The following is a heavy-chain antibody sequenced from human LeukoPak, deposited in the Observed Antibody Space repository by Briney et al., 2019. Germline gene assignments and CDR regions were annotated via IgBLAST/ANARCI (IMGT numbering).Heavy chain of an antibody. Sequence: VGSLRLSCAASGFTFGDYAMHWVRQVPGEGLEWVSVIYSGGSTYYADSVKGRFTISRDNSKNTLYLQMNSLRAEDTAVYYCARVAFRSSSYISGIDYWGQGTLVTVSS. CDR2: IYSGGST. D-gene: IGHD6-6*01. V-gene: IGHV3-53*01. CDR3: ARVAFRSSSYISGIDY. J-gene: IGHJ4*02. CDR1: GFTFGDYA.